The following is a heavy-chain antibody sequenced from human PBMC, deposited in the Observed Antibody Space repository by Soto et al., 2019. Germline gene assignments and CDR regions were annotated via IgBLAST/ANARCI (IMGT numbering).Heavy chain of an antibody. J-gene: IGHJ4*02. V-gene: IGHV4-59*01. CDR1: GDSISSYY. CDR3: ARAGSGGYDFDY. CDR2: MYYSEST. D-gene: IGHD2-15*01. Sequence: PSETLSLTCTVSGDSISSYYWSWIRQPPGKGLEWIGYMYYSESTNYNPSLYNPSLKSRVTISVDTSKNQFSLKLSSVTAADTAVYYCARAGSGGYDFDYWGQGTLVTVSS.